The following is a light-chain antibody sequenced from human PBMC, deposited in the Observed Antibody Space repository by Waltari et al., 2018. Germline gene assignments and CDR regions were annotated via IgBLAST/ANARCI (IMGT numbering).Light chain of an antibody. CDR1: RIGSKS. CDR2: DDS. CDR3: QVWESSVV. J-gene: IGLJ2*01. Sequence: SYVLTHPPSVSVAPGQTARITCGGDRIGSKSVHWYQQKPGQAPVLVVFDDSDRPSGISERFSGSISGPTATLTISRVEAGDEADYYCQVWESSVVFGGGTKLTVL. V-gene: IGLV3-21*02.